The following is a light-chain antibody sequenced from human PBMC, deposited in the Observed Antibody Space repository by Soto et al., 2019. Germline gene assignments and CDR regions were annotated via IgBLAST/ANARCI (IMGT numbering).Light chain of an antibody. CDR3: QQRSNWPIT. CDR1: QSVGNN. J-gene: IGKJ5*01. Sequence: EIVLTQSPATLSLSPGERATLSFRASQSVGNNLAWYRQKSGQAPRLLIYDASNRATGIPARFSGSGSGTDFTLTISSLEPEDFAVYYCQQRSNWPITFGQGTRLEIK. V-gene: IGKV3-11*01. CDR2: DAS.